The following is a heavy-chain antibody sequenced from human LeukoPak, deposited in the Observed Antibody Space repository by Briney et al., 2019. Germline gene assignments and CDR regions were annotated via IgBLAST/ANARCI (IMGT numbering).Heavy chain of an antibody. CDR1: GGSISSYY. J-gene: IGHJ4*02. CDR2: IYTSGST. D-gene: IGHD3-22*01. CDR3: ARESYYYDSSGYYPADY. V-gene: IGHV4-4*07. Sequence: SETLSLTCTVSGGSISSYYWSWIRQPAGKGLEWIGRIYTSGSTNYNPSLKSRVTMSVDTSKNQFSLKLSSVTAADTAVYYCARESYYYDSSGYYPADYWGQGTLVTVSS.